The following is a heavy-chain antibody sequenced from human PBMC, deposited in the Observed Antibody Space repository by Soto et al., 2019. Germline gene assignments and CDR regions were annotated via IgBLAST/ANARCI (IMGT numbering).Heavy chain of an antibody. D-gene: IGHD3-22*01. V-gene: IGHV1-69*06. CDR1: GGTFSSYA. J-gene: IGHJ3*02. Sequence: GASVKVSCKASGGTFSSYAISWVRQAPGQGLEWMGGIIPIFGTANYAQKFQGRVTITADKSTSTAYMELSSLRSEDTAVYYCARDPPYDSSGYYSGGAFDIWGQGTMVTVSS. CDR3: ARDPPYDSSGYYSGGAFDI. CDR2: IIPIFGTA.